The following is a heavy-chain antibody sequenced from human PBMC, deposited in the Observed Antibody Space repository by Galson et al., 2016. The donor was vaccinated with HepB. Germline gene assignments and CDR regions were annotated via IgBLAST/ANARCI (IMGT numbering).Heavy chain of an antibody. V-gene: IGHV3-23*01. J-gene: IGHJ4*02. CDR2: ISGDAGSS. D-gene: IGHD6-13*01. CDR1: RFTFSSYA. CDR3: TRVTWAGVAPNGRLDY. Sequence: SLRLSCAASRFTFSSYAMSWVRQAPGKGLEWVSSISGDAGSSFYSDSVKGRFTISRDNAKNTLYLQMNSLRAEDTAVYYCTRVTWAGVAPNGRLDYWGQGTPVTVSS.